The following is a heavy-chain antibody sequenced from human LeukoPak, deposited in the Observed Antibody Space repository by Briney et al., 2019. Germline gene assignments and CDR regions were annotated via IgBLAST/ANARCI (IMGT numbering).Heavy chain of an antibody. CDR2: IVGSSSTI. Sequence: GGSLRLSCAASGFSFSTYSMTWVRQAPGKGLEWVSYIVGSSSTIYYADSVKGRFTISRDNAKNSLYLQMDGLRAEDTAVYYCATDSPETAAFDYWGQGTLVTVSS. CDR3: ATDSPETAAFDY. J-gene: IGHJ4*02. D-gene: IGHD1-1*01. CDR1: GFSFSTYS. V-gene: IGHV3-48*04.